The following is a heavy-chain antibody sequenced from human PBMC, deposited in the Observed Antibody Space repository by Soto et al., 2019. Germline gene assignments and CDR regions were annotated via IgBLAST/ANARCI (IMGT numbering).Heavy chain of an antibody. Sequence: EVQLEESGGGLVQPGGSLRLSCAASGFSFSSYWMSWVRQAPGKGPEWVAIVSSDGRDKTYADSVKGRFTISRDNAENSLFLQMNSLRADDTAVYYSARDDRYSGTFDYWGQGARVTVSS. CDR3: ARDDRYSGTFDY. V-gene: IGHV3-7*01. J-gene: IGHJ4*02. CDR1: GFSFSSYW. CDR2: VSSDGRDK. D-gene: IGHD3-16*02.